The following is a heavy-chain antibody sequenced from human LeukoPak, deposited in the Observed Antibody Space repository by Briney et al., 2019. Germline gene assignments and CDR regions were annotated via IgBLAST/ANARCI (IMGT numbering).Heavy chain of an antibody. J-gene: IGHJ6*02. V-gene: IGHV4-30-2*01. CDR3: ARTSYYYYGMDV. Sequence: TLSLTCAVSGGSISSGGYSWSWIRQPPGKGLEWIGYIYHSGSTYYSPSLKSRVTISVDRSKNQFSLKLSSVTAADTAVYYCARTSYYYYGMDVWGQGTTVTVSS. CDR2: IYHSGST. CDR1: GGSISSGGYS.